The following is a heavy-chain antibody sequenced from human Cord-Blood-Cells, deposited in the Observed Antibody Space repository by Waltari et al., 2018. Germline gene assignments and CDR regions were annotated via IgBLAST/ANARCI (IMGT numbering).Heavy chain of an antibody. D-gene: IGHD1-26*01. CDR3: ARVVGRGRYFDL. J-gene: IGHJ2*01. Sequence: EVQLVESGGGLVKPGGSLRLSCAASGFNLSSNYLSSVRQAPGKGLEWVSVIYSGGSTYYADSVKGRFTISRHNSKNTLYLQMNSLRAEDTAVYYCARVVGRGRYFDLWGRGTLVTVSS. V-gene: IGHV3-53*04. CDR1: GFNLSSNY. CDR2: IYSGGST.